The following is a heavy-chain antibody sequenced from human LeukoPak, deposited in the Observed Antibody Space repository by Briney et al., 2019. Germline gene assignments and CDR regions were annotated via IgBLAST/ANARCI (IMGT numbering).Heavy chain of an antibody. D-gene: IGHD5-24*01. V-gene: IGHV3-64D*06. J-gene: IGHJ3*02. CDR3: VKESPDGAFNI. CDR2: ISSNGGST. CDR1: GFTFSTYA. Sequence: GGSLRLSCSASGFTFSTYAMHWVRQAPGKGLGYVSAISSNGGSTYYADSVKGRFTISRDKSKNMMYLLMTGLRAEDTAVYYCVKESPDGAFNIWGQGTMVTVSS.